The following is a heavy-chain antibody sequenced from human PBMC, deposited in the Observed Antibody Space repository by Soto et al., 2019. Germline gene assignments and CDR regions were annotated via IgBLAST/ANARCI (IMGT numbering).Heavy chain of an antibody. CDR1: GYTFTSYY. Sequence: ASVKVSCKASGYTFTSYYMHWVRQAPGQGLEWMGIINPSGGSTSYAQKFQGRVTMTRDTSTSTVYMELSSLRSEDTAVYYCARDQGQSGPAAIKDYCYYYGMDVWGQGTTVTVSS. D-gene: IGHD2-2*02. V-gene: IGHV1-46*01. J-gene: IGHJ6*02. CDR3: ARDQGQSGPAAIKDYCYYYGMDV. CDR2: INPSGGST.